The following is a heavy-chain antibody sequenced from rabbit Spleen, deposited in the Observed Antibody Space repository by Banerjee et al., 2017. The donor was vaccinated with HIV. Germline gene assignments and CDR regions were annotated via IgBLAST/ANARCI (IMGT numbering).Heavy chain of an antibody. D-gene: IGHD2-1*01. CDR3: ARYRYGIGDYDL. J-gene: IGHJ4*01. V-gene: IGHV1S40*01. CDR1: GFSFSGSHY. Sequence: QSLEESGGDLVKPGASLTLTCTASGFSFSGSHYMCWVRQAPGKGLEWIACIYAGSSGTTYYTSWAKGRFTISKTSSTTVTLQMTSLTAADTATYFCARYRYGIGDYDLWGPGTLVTVS. CDR2: IYAGSSGTT.